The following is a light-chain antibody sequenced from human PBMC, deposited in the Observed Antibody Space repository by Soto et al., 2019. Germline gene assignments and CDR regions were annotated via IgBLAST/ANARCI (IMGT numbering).Light chain of an antibody. CDR1: QSASSY. Sequence: EIVLTQSPATLSLSPGERATLSCRASQSASSYLAWYQQKPGQAPRLLIYDASNRATGIPARFSGSGSGTDFTLTISSLEPEDFAVYYCQHRSTWPWTFGQGTKLEVK. V-gene: IGKV3-11*01. CDR2: DAS. J-gene: IGKJ1*01. CDR3: QHRSTWPWT.